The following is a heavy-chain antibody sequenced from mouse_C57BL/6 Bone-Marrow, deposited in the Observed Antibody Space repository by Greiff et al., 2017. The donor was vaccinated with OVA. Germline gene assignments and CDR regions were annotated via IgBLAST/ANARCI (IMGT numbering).Heavy chain of an antibody. CDR3: AIRSPYYDLVDR. V-gene: IGHV5-12*01. CDR2: ISTGGGST. Sequence: EVQLMESGGGLVQPGGSLKLSCAASGFTFSDYYMYWVRQTPEKRLEWVAYISTGGGSTYYPDTVKGRFTISRDNAKNTLYLQMSRLTSEDTAMYYGAIRSPYYDLVDRGGKAPPLTFPS. CDR1: GFTFSDYY. J-gene: IGHJ2*01. D-gene: IGHD2-4*01.